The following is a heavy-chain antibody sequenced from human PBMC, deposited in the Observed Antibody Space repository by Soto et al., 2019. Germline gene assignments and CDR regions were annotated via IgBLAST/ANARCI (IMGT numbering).Heavy chain of an antibody. CDR1: GFAFSSYA. CDR2: ISGSGGST. CDR3: AKAIPGVGATTARY. J-gene: IGHJ4*02. V-gene: IGHV3-23*01. D-gene: IGHD1-26*01. Sequence: EVQLLESGGGLVQPGGSLRLSCAASGFAFSSYAMSWVRQAPGKGLEWVSAISGSGGSTYYADSVKGRFTISRDNSKNTLYLQMNRLRAEDTAVYYCAKAIPGVGATTARYWGQGTLVTVSS.